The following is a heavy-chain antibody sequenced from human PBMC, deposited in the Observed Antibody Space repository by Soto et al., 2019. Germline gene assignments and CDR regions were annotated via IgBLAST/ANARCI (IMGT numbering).Heavy chain of an antibody. V-gene: IGHV3-23*01. Sequence: EVQLLESGGGLVQPGGSLRLSCAASGFTFSSYAMSWVRQAPGKGLEWVSAISGSGGSTYYADSVKGRFTISRDNSKNTLYLQIHSQGAEDTAIYYCARGPHGHMTPVNSWFDPWGQGTLVAACS. D-gene: IGHD4-17*01. CDR1: GFTFSSYA. J-gene: IGHJ5*02. CDR2: ISGSGGST. CDR3: ARGPHGHMTPVNSWFDP.